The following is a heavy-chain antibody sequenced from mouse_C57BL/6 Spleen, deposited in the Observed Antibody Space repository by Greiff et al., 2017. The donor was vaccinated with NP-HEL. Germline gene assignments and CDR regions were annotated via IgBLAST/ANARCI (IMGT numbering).Heavy chain of an antibody. D-gene: IGHD2-3*01. Sequence: EVKLVESGGGLVKPGGSLKLSCAASGFTFSSYAMSWVRQTPDKRLEWVATISDGGSYTYYPDNVKGRFTISRDNAKNNLYLQMSHLKSEDTAMYYCAREGPIYDGYYYAMDYWGQGTSVTVSS. V-gene: IGHV5-4*01. CDR3: AREGPIYDGYYYAMDY. CDR2: ISDGGSYT. J-gene: IGHJ4*01. CDR1: GFTFSSYA.